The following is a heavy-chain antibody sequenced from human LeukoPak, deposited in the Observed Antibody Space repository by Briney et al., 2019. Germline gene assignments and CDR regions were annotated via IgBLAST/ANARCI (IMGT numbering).Heavy chain of an antibody. D-gene: IGHD4-17*01. Sequence: KPSETLSLTCTVSGGSISSSSYYWGWIRQPPGKGGEWIGRMYYSGSTYYNPSLKSRVTISVDTSKNQFSLKLSSVTAADTAVYYCARVSSNDYGDYGIDYWGQGTLVTVSS. CDR3: ARVSSNDYGDYGIDY. V-gene: IGHV4-39*07. J-gene: IGHJ4*02. CDR2: MYYSGST. CDR1: GGSISSSSYY.